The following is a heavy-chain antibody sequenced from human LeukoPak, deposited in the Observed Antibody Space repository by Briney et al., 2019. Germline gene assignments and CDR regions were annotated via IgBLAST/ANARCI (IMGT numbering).Heavy chain of an antibody. CDR2: FYHGGST. V-gene: IGHV4-38-2*02. CDR3: ARGGTRRLGFMGYGDYGAFDY. D-gene: IGHD4-17*01. CDR1: GYSISTGYY. J-gene: IGHJ4*02. Sequence: SETLSLTCTVSGYSISTGYYWDWIRQPPGKGLEWIGTFYHGGSTYYNPSLKSRVTISVDTSKNQFSLNLTSVTAADTAVYYCARGGTRRLGFMGYGDYGAFDYWGQGTLVTVSS.